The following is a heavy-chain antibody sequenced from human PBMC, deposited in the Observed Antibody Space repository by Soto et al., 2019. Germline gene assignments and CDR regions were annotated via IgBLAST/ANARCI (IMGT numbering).Heavy chain of an antibody. D-gene: IGHD3-10*01. CDR3: ARDDTVRGGAWFDS. Sequence: GGSLRLSCAASGFTFSNYAMSWVRQAPGKGLEWVSAVSGNIYNMYYADSVKGRFTISRDNSKNTLYLQMNSLRAEDTAVYYCARDDTVRGGAWFDSWGQGTLVTVSS. V-gene: IGHV3-23*01. CDR2: VSGNIYNM. CDR1: GFTFSNYA. J-gene: IGHJ5*01.